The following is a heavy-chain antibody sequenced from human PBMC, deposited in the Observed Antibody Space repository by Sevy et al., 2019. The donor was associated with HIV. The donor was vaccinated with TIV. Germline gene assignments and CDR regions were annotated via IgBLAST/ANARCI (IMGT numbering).Heavy chain of an antibody. D-gene: IGHD3-10*01. J-gene: IGHJ3*02. Sequence: GESLKISCAASGFSFSWYWRSWVRQTPEKGLEWVANIKQDGSEKNYVDSVKGRFTISRDNAKNSLYLQMNSLRDEDTAVYYCASKGGSRPYDAFDTWGQGTMVTVSS. CDR1: GFSFSWYW. CDR3: ASKGGSRPYDAFDT. CDR2: IKQDGSEK. V-gene: IGHV3-7*01.